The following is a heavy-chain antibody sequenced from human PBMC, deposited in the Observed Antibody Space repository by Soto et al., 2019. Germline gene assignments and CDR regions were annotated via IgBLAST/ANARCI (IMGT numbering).Heavy chain of an antibody. CDR3: ARGSHDYDDQTLQGRIDY. Sequence: ASVKVSCKASGYTFISYGISWVRQAPGQGLEWMGWISAYNDNRNYAQNFQGRVIMTTDTSTSTAYMELRSLRSDDTAVYFCARGSHDYDDQTLQGRIDYWGQGTLVTVSS. CDR2: ISAYNDNR. D-gene: IGHD4-17*01. CDR1: GYTFISYG. V-gene: IGHV1-18*01. J-gene: IGHJ4*02.